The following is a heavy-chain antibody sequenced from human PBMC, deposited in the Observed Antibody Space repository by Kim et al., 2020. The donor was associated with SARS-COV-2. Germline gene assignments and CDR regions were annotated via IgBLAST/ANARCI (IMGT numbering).Heavy chain of an antibody. J-gene: IGHJ5*02. V-gene: IGHV4-59*01. CDR1: GGSISSYY. D-gene: IGHD3-22*01. CDR2: IYYSGST. CDR3: ARVGVMAPYWFDP. Sequence: SETLSLTCTVSGGSISSYYWSWIRQPPGKGLEWIGYIYYSGSTNYNPSLKSRVTISVDTSKNQFSLKLSSVTAADTAVYYCARVGVMAPYWFDPWGQGTL.